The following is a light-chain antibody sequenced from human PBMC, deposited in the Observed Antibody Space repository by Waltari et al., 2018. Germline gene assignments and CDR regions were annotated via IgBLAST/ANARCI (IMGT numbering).Light chain of an antibody. CDR1: QAISSW. J-gene: IGKJ1*01. Sequence: DIQMTQSPSSVSASVGYRVTITCRASQAISSWLAWYQQKPGKAPKLLIYAASSLQSGVPSRFNGSGSGTDFTLTISSLQSEDVATYFCQQSSRTPWTFGQGTKVEIK. CDR2: AAS. V-gene: IGKV1-12*01. CDR3: QQSSRTPWT.